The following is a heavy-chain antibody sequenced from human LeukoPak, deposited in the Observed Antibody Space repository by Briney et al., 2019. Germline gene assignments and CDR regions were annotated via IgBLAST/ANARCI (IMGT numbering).Heavy chain of an antibody. Sequence: VKVSCKVSGYTFTDYYMYWVQQAPGKGLEWMRLVDPEDGETKYAEKFQGRVTIIADTSTDTAYMVLSSLRSEDTAVYYCATTKGTIPYFDHWGQGTLVTVSS. CDR2: VDPEDGET. CDR3: ATTKGTIPYFDH. CDR1: GYTFTDYY. V-gene: IGHV1-69-2*01. J-gene: IGHJ4*02. D-gene: IGHD3-3*01.